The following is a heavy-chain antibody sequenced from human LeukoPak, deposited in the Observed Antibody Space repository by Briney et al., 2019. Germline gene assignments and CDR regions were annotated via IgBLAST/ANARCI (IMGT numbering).Heavy chain of an antibody. Sequence: SETLSLTCTVSGCSISSYYWSWIRQPPGKGLEWIGYIHYSGSTNYNPSLKSRVTISVDTSKNQFSLKLNSVTAADTAVYYCASYIAASGLYYFDYWGQGTQVTVSS. CDR1: GCSISSYY. J-gene: IGHJ4*02. V-gene: IGHV4-59*01. D-gene: IGHD6-13*01. CDR3: ASYIAASGLYYFDY. CDR2: IHYSGST.